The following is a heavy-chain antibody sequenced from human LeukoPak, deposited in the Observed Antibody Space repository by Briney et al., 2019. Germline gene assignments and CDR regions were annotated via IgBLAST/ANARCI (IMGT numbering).Heavy chain of an antibody. CDR1: GESFSGHY. CDR2: VNHSGST. CDR3: ARVGYVSAWYPFDY. V-gene: IGHV4-34*01. J-gene: IGHJ4*02. Sequence: SETLSLTCAVSGESFSGHYWSWIRQTPGKGLEWIGEVNHSGSTNYNPSLKSRVTISIDTSKNQFSLKLSSVTAADTAVYYCARVGYVSAWYPFDYWGQGTPAIVSS. D-gene: IGHD6-19*01.